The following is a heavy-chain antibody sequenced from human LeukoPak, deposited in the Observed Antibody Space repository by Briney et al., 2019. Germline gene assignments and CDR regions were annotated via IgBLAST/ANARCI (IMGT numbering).Heavy chain of an antibody. J-gene: IGHJ4*02. Sequence: SETLSLTCTVSGGSISSSSYYWGWIRQPPGKGLEWIGSIYYSGSTYYNPSLKSRVTISVDTSKNQFSLKLSSVTAADTAVYYCARHGTSSPTRYFDYWGQGTQVTVSS. D-gene: IGHD6-6*01. V-gene: IGHV4-39*01. CDR1: GGSISSSSYY. CDR3: ARHGTSSPTRYFDY. CDR2: IYYSGST.